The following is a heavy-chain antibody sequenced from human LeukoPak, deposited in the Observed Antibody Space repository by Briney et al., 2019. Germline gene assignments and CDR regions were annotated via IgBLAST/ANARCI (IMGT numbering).Heavy chain of an antibody. CDR3: AKDLGISSAWQIDY. J-gene: IGHJ4*02. V-gene: IGHV3-23*01. CDR1: GFTFSSYA. Sequence: GGSLRLSCAASGFTFSSYAMSWVRQAPGKGLEWVSAISGSGGSTYYADSVKGRFTISGDNSKNTLYLQMNSLRAEDTAVYYCAKDLGISSAWQIDYWGQGTLVTVSS. D-gene: IGHD6-19*01. CDR2: ISGSGGST.